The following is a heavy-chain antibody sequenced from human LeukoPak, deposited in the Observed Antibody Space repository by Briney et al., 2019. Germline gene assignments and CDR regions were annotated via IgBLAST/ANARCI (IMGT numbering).Heavy chain of an antibody. CDR3: AKDPRGDGYNSSPAFGY. CDR2: INPSGGST. CDR1: GYTFTSYY. D-gene: IGHD5-24*01. J-gene: IGHJ4*02. Sequence: GASVKVSCKASGYTFTSYYMHWVRQAPGQGLEWMGIINPSGGSTSYAQKFQGRVTMTRDTSTSTLYMELSSLRSEDTAVYYCAKDPRGDGYNSSPAFGYWGQGTLVTVSS. V-gene: IGHV1-46*01.